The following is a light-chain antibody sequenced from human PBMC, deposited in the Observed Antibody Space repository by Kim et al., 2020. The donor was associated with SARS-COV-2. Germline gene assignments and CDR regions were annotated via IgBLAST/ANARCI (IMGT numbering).Light chain of an antibody. J-gene: IGKJ1*01. CDR3: QHRQT. Sequence: STRPASVGDRVTITCRATQYVTRGLAWYQQKPGRAPKLLIYDASTLDRGVPSRFRGSGSGTEFTLTINSLQPDDFASYYCQHRQTFGQGTKVEIK. CDR1: QYVTRG. CDR2: DAS. V-gene: IGKV1-5*01.